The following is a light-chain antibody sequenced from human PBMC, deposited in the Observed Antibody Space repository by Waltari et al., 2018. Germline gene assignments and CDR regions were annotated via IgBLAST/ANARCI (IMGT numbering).Light chain of an antibody. Sequence: EIVMTQSPATLSVSPGERATLSCRASQSVSSSLAWYQQRPGQAPRLPVRVASTRATGIPARFRGSGSGTEFTLTISSLQSEDFAVYYCQQYNNWPPTFGQGTKLEIK. CDR2: VAS. CDR1: QSVSSS. V-gene: IGKV3-15*01. J-gene: IGKJ2*01. CDR3: QQYNNWPPT.